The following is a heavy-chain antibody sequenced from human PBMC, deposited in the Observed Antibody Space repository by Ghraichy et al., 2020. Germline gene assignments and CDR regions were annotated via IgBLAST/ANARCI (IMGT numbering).Heavy chain of an antibody. CDR2: IYYSGST. J-gene: IGHJ4*02. D-gene: IGHD3-3*01. CDR1: GGSVSSGSYY. Sequence: SETLSLTCTVSGGSVSSGSYYWSWIRQPPGKGLEWIGYIYYSGSTNYNPSLKSRVTISVDTSKNQFSLKLSSVTAADTAVYYCARDKANYDFWSGSVKYYFDYWGQGTLVTVSS. CDR3: ARDKANYDFWSGSVKYYFDY. V-gene: IGHV4-61*01.